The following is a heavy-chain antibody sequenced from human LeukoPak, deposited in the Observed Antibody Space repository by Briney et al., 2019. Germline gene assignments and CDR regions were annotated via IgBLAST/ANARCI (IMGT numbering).Heavy chain of an antibody. D-gene: IGHD3-10*01. Sequence: GGSLRLSCEASGFTFSTYTMSWVRQAPGKGLEWLSCITSSTYYADSVKGRFTISRDNAKNSLYLQMNSLRAEDTAVYCCARARYFGSGTYHDYWGQGTLVTVSS. CDR2: ITSST. J-gene: IGHJ4*02. CDR3: ARARYFGSGTYHDY. V-gene: IGHV3-48*01. CDR1: GFTFSTYT.